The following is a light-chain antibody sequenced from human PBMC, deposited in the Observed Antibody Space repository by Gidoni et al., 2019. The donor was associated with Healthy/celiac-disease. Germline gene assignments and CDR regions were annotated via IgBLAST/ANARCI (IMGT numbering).Light chain of an antibody. J-gene: IGKJ5*01. CDR3: QQYDNFPIT. CDR1: QDITNY. CDR2: DAS. Sequence: DIQMTQSPSSLSASLGDRVTITCQASQDITNYLNWYQQEPGKAPKLLIYDASNLETGVPSRFSGSGSGTDFTFTISSLQPEDIATYYCQQYDNFPITFXQXTRLDIK. V-gene: IGKV1-33*01.